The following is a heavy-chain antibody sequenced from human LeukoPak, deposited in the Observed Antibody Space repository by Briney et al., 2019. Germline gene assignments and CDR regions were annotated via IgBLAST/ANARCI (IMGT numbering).Heavy chain of an antibody. V-gene: IGHV4-61*01. D-gene: IGHD4-11*01. CDR2: IYYSGST. CDR3: AREDGYSNFLDY. Sequence: PSETLSLTCTVSGGSVSSASYYWSWIRQPPGKGLEWIGYIYYSGSTNYNPSLKSRVTISVDTSKNQFSLKLSSVTAADTAVYYCAREDGYSNFLDYWGQGTLVTVSS. J-gene: IGHJ4*02. CDR1: GGSVSSASYY.